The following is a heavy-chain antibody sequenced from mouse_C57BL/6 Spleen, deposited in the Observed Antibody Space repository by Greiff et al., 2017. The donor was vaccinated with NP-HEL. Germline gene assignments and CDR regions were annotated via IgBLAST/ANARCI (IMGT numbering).Heavy chain of an antibody. CDR2: IYPGDGDT. CDR3: AKGITTDLAWFAY. D-gene: IGHD1-1*01. V-gene: IGHV1-82*01. Sequence: VKLQESGPELVKPGASVKISCKASGYAFSSSWMNWVKQRPGKGLEWIGRIYPGDGDTNYNGKFKGKATLTADKSSSTAYMQLSSLTSEDSAVYFCAKGITTDLAWFAYWGQGTLVTVSA. J-gene: IGHJ3*01. CDR1: GYAFSSSW.